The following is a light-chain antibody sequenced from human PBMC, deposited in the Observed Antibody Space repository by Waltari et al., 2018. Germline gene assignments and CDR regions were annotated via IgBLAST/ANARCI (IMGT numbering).Light chain of an antibody. CDR1: GSAAGSPNF. CDR3: SSQTLDGLVL. Sequence: QSALTQPASVSGSPGQSITIPCSGLGSAAGSPNFGSWYHHHPAKAPQVIIYDVTHRPSAVSARFSASKSANTASLTISRLQPEDEADYYCSSQTLDGLVLFGGGTRLTVL. CDR2: DVT. J-gene: IGLJ2*01. V-gene: IGLV2-14*03.